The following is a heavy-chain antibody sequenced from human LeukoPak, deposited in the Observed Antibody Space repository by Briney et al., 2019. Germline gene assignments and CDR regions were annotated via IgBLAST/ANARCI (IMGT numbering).Heavy chain of an antibody. D-gene: IGHD2-15*01. J-gene: IGHJ6*02. CDR1: GYTFTSYG. V-gene: IGHV1-18*01. Sequence: ASVKVSCKASGYTFTSYGISWVRQAPGQGLEWMGWISAYNGNTNYAQKLQGRVTMTTDTSTSTAYMELRSLRSDDTAVYYCARTEVVVVAATYYYYGMDVWGQGTTVTVSS. CDR2: ISAYNGNT. CDR3: ARTEVVVVAATYYYYGMDV.